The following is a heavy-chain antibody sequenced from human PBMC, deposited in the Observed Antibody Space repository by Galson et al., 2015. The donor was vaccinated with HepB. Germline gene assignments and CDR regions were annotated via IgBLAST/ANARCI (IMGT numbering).Heavy chain of an antibody. CDR2: ISYDGSNK. CDR1: GFTFSSYG. CDR3: AKAEGDIVVVPAARIYYYYGMDV. D-gene: IGHD2-2*01. J-gene: IGHJ6*02. Sequence: SLRLSCAASGFTFSSYGMHWVRQAPGKGLEWVAVISYDGSNKYYADSVKGRFTISRDNSKNTLYLQMNSPRAEDTAVYYCAKAEGDIVVVPAARIYYYYGMDVWGQGTTVTVSS. V-gene: IGHV3-30*18.